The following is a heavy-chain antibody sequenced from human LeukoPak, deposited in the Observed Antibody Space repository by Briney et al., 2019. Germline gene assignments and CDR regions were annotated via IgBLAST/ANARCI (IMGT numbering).Heavy chain of an antibody. J-gene: IGHJ4*02. Sequence: SETLSLTCTVSGGSISSYYWSWIRQPPGKGLEWIGYIYHSGSTYYNPSLKSRVTISVDRSKNQFSLKLSSVTAADTAVYYCARVPGIAVAGYYFDYWGQGTLVTVSS. D-gene: IGHD6-19*01. V-gene: IGHV4-59*12. CDR2: IYHSGST. CDR1: GGSISSYY. CDR3: ARVPGIAVAGYYFDY.